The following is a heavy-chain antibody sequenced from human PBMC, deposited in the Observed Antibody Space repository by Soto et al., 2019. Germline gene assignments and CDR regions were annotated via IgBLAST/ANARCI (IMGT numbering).Heavy chain of an antibody. J-gene: IGHJ6*02. CDR2: VHHSWGS. Sequence: SETLSLTCTVSGGSISSYYWTWIRQPPGKGMEWIGYVHHSWGSTYNPSLQSRVAISLDTSKSQFSLKLTSVTATDTAVYYCALQGFGAQRGLVAVWGQGTTDIVS. CDR1: GGSISSYY. V-gene: IGHV4-59*08. D-gene: IGHD3-10*01. CDR3: ALQGFGAQRGLVAV.